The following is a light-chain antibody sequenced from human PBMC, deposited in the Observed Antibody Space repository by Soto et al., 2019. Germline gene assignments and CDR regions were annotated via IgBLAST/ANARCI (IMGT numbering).Light chain of an antibody. CDR3: LHDHNYPWT. V-gene: IGKV1-6*01. J-gene: IGKJ1*01. CDR1: QVIRND. CDR2: GAS. Sequence: AIQMTQSPSSLSASVGDRVTITCRASQVIRNDLGWYQQKPGKAPKLLIYGASNLQSGVPSGFSGSGSGTDFTLTITSQQPEDFATYYCLHDHNYPWTFGQGTKVDIK.